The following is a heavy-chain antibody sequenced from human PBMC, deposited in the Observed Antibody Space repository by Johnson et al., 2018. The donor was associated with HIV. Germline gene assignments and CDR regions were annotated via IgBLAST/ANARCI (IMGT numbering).Heavy chain of an antibody. D-gene: IGHD6-13*01. CDR2: ISWNSGSI. J-gene: IGHJ3*02. CDR3: AASQYSSRRHDAFDI. CDR1: GFTFDDYT. V-gene: IGHV3-9*01. Sequence: VQLVESGGVVVQPGGSLRLSCAASGFTFDDYTMHWVRQAPGKGLEWVSGISWNSGSIGYADSVKGRFTISRDNAKKSLYLQMNSLRAEDTAVYYCAASQYSSRRHDAFDIWGQGTMVTVSS.